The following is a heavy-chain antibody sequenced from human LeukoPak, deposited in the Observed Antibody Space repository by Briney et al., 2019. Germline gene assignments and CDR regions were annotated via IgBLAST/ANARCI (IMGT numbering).Heavy chain of an antibody. CDR3: ARSRREGLVVAALVIDY. D-gene: IGHD2-15*01. J-gene: IGHJ4*02. CDR1: DYAFTCYN. V-gene: IGHV1-2*02. Sequence: AVTVSFKPSDYAFTCYNMHWGGQPPGQGLEGMGWTTLKGGGTNNEKKFKGRVPMTRATSISTAYMELSRLRSDDTAVYYCARSRREGLVVAALVIDYWGQGTLVTVSS. CDR2: TTLKGGGT.